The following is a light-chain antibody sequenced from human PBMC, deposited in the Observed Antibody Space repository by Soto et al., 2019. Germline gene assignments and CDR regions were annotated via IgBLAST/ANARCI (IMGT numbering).Light chain of an antibody. V-gene: IGKV1-5*03. CDR2: RAS. J-gene: IGKJ2*01. Sequence: DIQMTQSPSTLSASVGDRVTITCRASQSISTSLAWYQQKPGKAPKLLIYRASTLESGAPSRFTGSGSGTEFTLPISSLQPDDFATYYCQQYTTYSYTFGQGTKLEI. CDR3: QQYTTYSYT. CDR1: QSISTS.